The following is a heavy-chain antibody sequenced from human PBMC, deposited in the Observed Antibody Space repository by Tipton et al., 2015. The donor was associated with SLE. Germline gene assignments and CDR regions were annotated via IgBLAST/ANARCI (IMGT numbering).Heavy chain of an antibody. CDR1: GGSLSGYW. D-gene: IGHD3-3*01. V-gene: IGHV4-34*01. Sequence: TLSLTCTVYGGSLSGYWWSWIRQSPGKGLEWIGEIYPTGRTDYNPSLMSRVTISVDTSKNQFSLKLISVTAADTAAYFCARSLITSFGVVTKALDVWGKGTTVTVSS. J-gene: IGHJ6*04. CDR3: ARSLITSFGVVTKALDV. CDR2: IYPTGRT.